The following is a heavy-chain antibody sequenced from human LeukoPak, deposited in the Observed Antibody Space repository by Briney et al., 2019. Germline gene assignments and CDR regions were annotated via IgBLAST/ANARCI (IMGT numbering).Heavy chain of an antibody. J-gene: IGHJ4*02. V-gene: IGHV1-46*01. CDR2: IYPSDGST. CDR1: GGTFSSYA. CDR3: ARDQEAFDY. Sequence: ASVKVSCKASGGTFSSYAISWVRQAPGQGLEWMGMIYPSDGSTSYAQKFQGRVIVTRDTSTSTVHMELSGLRSEDTAVYYCARDQEAFDYWGQGTLVTVSS.